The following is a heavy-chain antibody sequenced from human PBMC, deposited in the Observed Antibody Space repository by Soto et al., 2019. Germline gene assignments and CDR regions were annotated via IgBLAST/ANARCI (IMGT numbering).Heavy chain of an antibody. CDR2: MNPNSGNT. D-gene: IGHD3-3*01. V-gene: IGHV1-8*01. Sequence: QVQLLQSGAEVKKPGTSVRVSCRASGYTFKDYDINWVRRAPGQGLEWMGWMNPNSGNTAYARKFHERITMTRSVSARTAFMELSSLTPEDTAVYYCARRMTWSLWCFDLWGSGTQVTVSS. CDR1: GYTFKDYD. J-gene: IGHJ2*01. CDR3: ARRMTWSLWCFDL.